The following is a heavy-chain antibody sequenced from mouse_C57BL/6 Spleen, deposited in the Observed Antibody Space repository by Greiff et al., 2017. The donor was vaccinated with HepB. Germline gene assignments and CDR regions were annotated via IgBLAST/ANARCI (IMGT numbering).Heavy chain of an antibody. CDR1: GFTFSSYA. J-gene: IGHJ2*01. V-gene: IGHV5-4*01. Sequence: EVMLVESGGGLVKPGGSLKLSCAASGFTFSSYAMSWVRQTPEKRLEWVATISDGGSYTYYPDNVKGRFTISRDNAKNNLYLQMSHLKSEDTAMYDCAREKGLRLNSFDYWGQGTTLTVSS. CDR2: ISDGGSYT. D-gene: IGHD2-4*01. CDR3: AREKGLRLNSFDY.